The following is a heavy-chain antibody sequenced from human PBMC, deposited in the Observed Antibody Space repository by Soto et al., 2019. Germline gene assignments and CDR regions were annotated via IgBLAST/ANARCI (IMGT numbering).Heavy chain of an antibody. CDR2: FYHSGST. CDR1: GGSISSGDFH. V-gene: IGHV4-30-4*01. D-gene: IGHD3-10*01. J-gene: IGHJ6*02. Sequence: TLSLTCTVSGGSISSGDFHWTWIRQPPGKGLEWIGYFYHSGSTYYNPSLKSRVTISVDTSKNQFSLKLSSVTAADTAVYYCARGMARGVISYYFYGLVVWGQGTTDTVSS. CDR3: ARGMARGVISYYFYGLVV.